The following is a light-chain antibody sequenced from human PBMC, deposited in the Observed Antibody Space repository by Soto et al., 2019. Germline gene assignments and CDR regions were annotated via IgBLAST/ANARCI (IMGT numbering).Light chain of an antibody. Sequence: EIVLTQSPATLSLSPGERATLSCRASQSVSNYLAWYQQKPGQAPRLLIYDASNRATGIPARFSGSGSGTDFSPPISTLGLKDFKVYYCQQRSNGPRLTFGGGTKVEIK. CDR1: QSVSNY. J-gene: IGKJ4*01. V-gene: IGKV3-11*01. CDR3: QQRSNGPRLT. CDR2: DAS.